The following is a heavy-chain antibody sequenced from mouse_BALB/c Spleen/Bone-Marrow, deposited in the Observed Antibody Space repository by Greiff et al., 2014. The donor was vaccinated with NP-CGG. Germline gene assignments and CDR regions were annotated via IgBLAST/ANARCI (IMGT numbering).Heavy chain of an antibody. CDR2: IDPANGNT. CDR3: AIYYGNYYAMDY. Sequence: EVQLQQSGAELVKPGASVKLSCTASGFNIKDTYMHWVKQRPEQGLEWIGRIDPANGNTKYDPKFQGKATITADTSSNTAYLQLSSLTSEDTAVYFCAIYYGNYYAMDYWGQGTSVTVSS. CDR1: GFNIKDTY. J-gene: IGHJ4*01. D-gene: IGHD2-1*01. V-gene: IGHV14-3*02.